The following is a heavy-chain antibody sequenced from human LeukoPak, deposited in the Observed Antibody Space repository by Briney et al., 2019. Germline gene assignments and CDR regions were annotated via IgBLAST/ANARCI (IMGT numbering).Heavy chain of an antibody. J-gene: IGHJ4*02. V-gene: IGHV3-23*01. CDR2: ISAGGINT. Sequence: GGSLRLSCAASGFTFSKYAMGWVRQAPGKGLEWVSAISAGGINTYYTDSVKGRFTISRDNSKNTLYLQMNSLRAEDTAVYYCAKDQYGGNPQYYFDYWGQGTLVTVSS. D-gene: IGHD4-23*01. CDR1: GFTFSKYA. CDR3: AKDQYGGNPQYYFDY.